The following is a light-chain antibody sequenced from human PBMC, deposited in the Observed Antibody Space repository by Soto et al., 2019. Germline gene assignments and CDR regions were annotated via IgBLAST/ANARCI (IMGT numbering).Light chain of an antibody. CDR3: AAWDVTLNGHV. V-gene: IGLV1-44*01. J-gene: IGLJ1*01. Sequence: QSVLTQPPSVSGTLGQGVTISCSGSTSNIGENTVAWFQQLPGTAPKVLIYVTDRRPSGVPDRFSGSKSGTSADLAISGLQAEDEADYYCAAWDVTLNGHVFGTGTKLTVL. CDR1: TSNIGENT. CDR2: VTD.